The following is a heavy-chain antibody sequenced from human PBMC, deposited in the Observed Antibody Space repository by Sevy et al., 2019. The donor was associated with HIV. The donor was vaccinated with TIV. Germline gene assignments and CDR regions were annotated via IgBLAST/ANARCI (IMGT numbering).Heavy chain of an antibody. J-gene: IGHJ4*02. CDR1: GFTFSNYA. CDR3: ARKYDSSGYFDY. V-gene: IGHV3-23*01. CDR2: ISGSGGSGDKT. D-gene: IGHD3-22*01. Sequence: GGCLRLSCAASGFTFSNYAMNWVRQAPGKGLEWVSGISGSGGSGDKTNYADSVKGLFTISRDDSKNSLYLQLNSLRAEDTAIYYCARKYDSSGYFDYWGQGTLVTVSS.